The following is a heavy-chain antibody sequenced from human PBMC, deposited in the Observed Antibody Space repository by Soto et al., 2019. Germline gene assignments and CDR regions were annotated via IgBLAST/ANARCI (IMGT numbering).Heavy chain of an antibody. V-gene: IGHV3-23*01. J-gene: IGHJ4*02. CDR2: ISGSGGGP. Sequence: VRLLESGENLVQPGGSLRLSCAASGFTFSSYAMNWVRQPPGKWLAWVSTISGSGGGPYYADSVKGRFTLSRDNSKNTLYLQMNSLRAADTAIYYCAKEGASSWYFFDYWGQGTLVTVSS. CDR1: GFTFSSYA. D-gene: IGHD6-13*01. CDR3: AKEGASSWYFFDY.